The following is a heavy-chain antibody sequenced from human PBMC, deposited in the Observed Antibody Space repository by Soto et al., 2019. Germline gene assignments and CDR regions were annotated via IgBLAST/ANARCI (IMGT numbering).Heavy chain of an antibody. Sequence: GGSLRLSCVASGFSFRSYWMRWVRQAPGKGLVWVARISSDGTTTTYADSANGRFTVSRDNAANTLYLQMNSLRAEDMAVYYCARDPPGSSGYYDYWGQGTLVTVSP. J-gene: IGHJ4*02. CDR2: ISSDGTTT. D-gene: IGHD3-22*01. CDR1: GFSFRSYW. V-gene: IGHV3-74*01. CDR3: ARDPPGSSGYYDY.